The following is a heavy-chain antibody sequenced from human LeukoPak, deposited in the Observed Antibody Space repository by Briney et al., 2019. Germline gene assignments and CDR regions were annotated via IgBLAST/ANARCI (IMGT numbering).Heavy chain of an antibody. CDR2: IKQDGSEK. J-gene: IGHJ6*02. D-gene: IGHD1-1*01. CDR1: GVTFSSSW. CDR3: AGGTGMDV. V-gene: IGHV3-7*05. Sequence: GWSLRLSCASSGVTFSSSWMSWVRQAPGKGLEWVATIKQDGSEKYYVDFVKGRFSISRDNAKNSLYLQMNSLGGDDTAVYYCAGGTGMDVWGQGTTVTVS.